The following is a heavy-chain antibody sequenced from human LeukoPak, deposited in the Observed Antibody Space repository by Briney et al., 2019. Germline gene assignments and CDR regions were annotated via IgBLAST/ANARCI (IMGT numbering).Heavy chain of an antibody. CDR1: GFTFSDTW. CDR3: ARAGYSSSWYSRYFDL. D-gene: IGHD6-13*01. CDR2: IRSDGSDT. V-gene: IGHV3-74*01. Sequence: GGSLRLSCAASGFTFSDTWMHWVRQAPGKGLVWVSRIRSDGSDTRYAESVKGRFTISRDNAKNTLYLQMNSLRAEDTAVYYCARAGYSSSWYSRYFDLWGRGTLVTVSS. J-gene: IGHJ2*01.